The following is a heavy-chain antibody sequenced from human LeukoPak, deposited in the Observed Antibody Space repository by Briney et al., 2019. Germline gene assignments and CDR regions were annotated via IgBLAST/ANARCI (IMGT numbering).Heavy chain of an antibody. V-gene: IGHV3-53*01. CDR2: IYSGDTT. CDR3: ARDPRGPTAYDHSGRDTFDS. D-gene: IGHD3-22*01. Sequence: GGSLRLSCAVSGFTVSGNYMSWVRQAPGEGLEWVSLIYSGDTTLYADSVKGRFTISRDISKNTVYLQMNSMRAEDTAVYYCARDPRGPTAYDHSGRDTFDSWGQGTLVTVSS. J-gene: IGHJ4*02. CDR1: GFTVSGNY.